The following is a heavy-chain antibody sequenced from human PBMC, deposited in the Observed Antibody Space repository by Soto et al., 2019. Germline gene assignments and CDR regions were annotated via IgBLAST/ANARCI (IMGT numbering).Heavy chain of an antibody. CDR3: ARHTTVVTEYWYFDL. CDR1: GYTFTSYG. V-gene: IGHV1-18*04. J-gene: IGHJ2*01. D-gene: IGHD4-17*01. Sequence: ASVKVSCKASGYTFTSYGISWVRQAPGQGLEWMGWISAYNGNTNYAQKLQGRVTMTTDTSTSTAYMELRSLRSDDTAVYYCARHTTVVTEYWYFDLWGRGTLVTVSS. CDR2: ISAYNGNT.